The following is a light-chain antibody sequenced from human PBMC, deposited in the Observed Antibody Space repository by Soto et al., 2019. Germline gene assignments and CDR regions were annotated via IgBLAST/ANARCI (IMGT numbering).Light chain of an antibody. Sequence: DILMTQSPSSVSASVGDRVSINCRAGQGISSWLAWYQQKPGKAPKLLISYASTLQSGVPSRFTGSGSGTNFTLTINSLRAEDFATYYCQQANSFPHTFGQGTKVDIK. CDR2: YAS. V-gene: IGKV1-12*01. J-gene: IGKJ2*01. CDR3: QQANSFPHT. CDR1: QGISSW.